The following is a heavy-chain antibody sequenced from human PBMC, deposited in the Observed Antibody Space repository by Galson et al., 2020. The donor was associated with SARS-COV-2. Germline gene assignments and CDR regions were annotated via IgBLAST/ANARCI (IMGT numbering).Heavy chain of an antibody. Sequence: SETLSLTCTVSGGSISSSSYYWGWIRQPPGKGLEWIGSIYYSGSTYYNPSLKSRVTISVDTSKNQFSLKLSSVTAADTAVYYCARLYWRGQNAFDIWGQGTMVTVSS. CDR1: GGSISSSSYY. D-gene: IGHD1-26*01. CDR3: ARLYWRGQNAFDI. CDR2: IYYSGST. J-gene: IGHJ3*02. V-gene: IGHV4-39*01.